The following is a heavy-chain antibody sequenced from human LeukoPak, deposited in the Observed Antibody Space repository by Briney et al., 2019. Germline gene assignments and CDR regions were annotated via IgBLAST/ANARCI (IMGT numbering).Heavy chain of an antibody. J-gene: IGHJ6*02. D-gene: IGHD3-22*01. CDR2: INHSGST. V-gene: IGHV4-34*01. Sequence: SETLSLTCAVYGGAFSGYYWSWIRQPPGKGLEWIGAINHSGSTNYNPSLKSRVTISVDTSKNQFSLKLSSVTAADTAVYYCARSRVSSGYYYYYYGMDVWGQGTTVTVSS. CDR1: GGAFSGYY. CDR3: ARSRVSSGYYYYYYGMDV.